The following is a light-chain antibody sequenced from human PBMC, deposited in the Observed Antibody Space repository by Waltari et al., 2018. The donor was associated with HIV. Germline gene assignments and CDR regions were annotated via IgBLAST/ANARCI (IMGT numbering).Light chain of an antibody. Sequence: QSALTQPAPVSGNPGQSATLTCTGTDLALGTYHLCTWFQQHPGKAPKLLIYDVSKRPSGVSSRFSGSKSGYFASLTISGLLTEDESSYYCLTYVSKTSTWQFGGGTYLTV. J-gene: IGLJ3*02. CDR3: LTYVSKTSTWQ. CDR1: DLALGTYHL. V-gene: IGLV2-23*02. CDR2: DVS.